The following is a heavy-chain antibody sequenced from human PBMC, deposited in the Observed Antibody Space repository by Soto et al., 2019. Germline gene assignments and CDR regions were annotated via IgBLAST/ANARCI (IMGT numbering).Heavy chain of an antibody. V-gene: IGHV3-21*01. J-gene: IGHJ6*04. CDR3: ARDRRVVRFLEWPSSVDV. Sequence: GGFLRLSCAASGFTFSSYSMNWVRQAPGKGLEWVSSISSSSSYIYYADSVKGRFTISRDNAKNSLYLQMNSLRAEDTAVYYCARDRRVVRFLEWPSSVDVWGKGTTVTVSS. CDR2: ISSSSSYI. CDR1: GFTFSSYS. D-gene: IGHD3-3*01.